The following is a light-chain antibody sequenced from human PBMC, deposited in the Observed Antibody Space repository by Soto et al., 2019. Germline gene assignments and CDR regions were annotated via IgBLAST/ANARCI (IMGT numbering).Light chain of an antibody. CDR2: SNN. CDR1: SSNIXXXX. CDR3: AAWDDSLNGWV. Sequence: QSVLTQPPSASGTPGQRXXISCSGSSSNIXXXXVNWYQQLPXTAPKLLIYSNNQRPSGVPDRFSGSKSGTSASLAISGLQSEDEADYYCAAWDDSLNGWVFGGGTKVTVL. V-gene: IGLV1-44*01. J-gene: IGLJ3*02.